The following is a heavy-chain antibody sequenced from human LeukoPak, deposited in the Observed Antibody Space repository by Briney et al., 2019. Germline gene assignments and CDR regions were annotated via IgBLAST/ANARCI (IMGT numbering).Heavy chain of an antibody. CDR2: INHSGST. Sequence: PSETLSLTCAVYGGSFSCYYWSWIRQPPGKGLGWMGEINHSGSTNYNPSLKSRVTISVDTSKNQFSLKLSSVTAADTAVYYCARGRKDIVVVPAAIFNYWGQGTLVTVSS. CDR3: ARGRKDIVVVPAAIFNY. D-gene: IGHD2-2*01. V-gene: IGHV4-34*01. CDR1: GGSFSCYY. J-gene: IGHJ4*02.